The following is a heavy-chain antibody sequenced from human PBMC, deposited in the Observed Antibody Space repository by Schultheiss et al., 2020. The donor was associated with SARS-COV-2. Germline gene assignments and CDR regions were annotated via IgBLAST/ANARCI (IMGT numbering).Heavy chain of an antibody. Sequence: SETLSLTCTVSGGSISSYYWSWIRQPPGKGLEWIGYIYYSGSTNYNPSLKSRVTISVDTSKNQFSLKLSSVTAADTAVYYCARDSVVGDILTGYYYGMDVWGQGTTVTVSS. D-gene: IGHD3-9*01. V-gene: IGHV4-59*12. J-gene: IGHJ6*02. CDR1: GGSISSYY. CDR2: IYYSGST. CDR3: ARDSVVGDILTGYYYGMDV.